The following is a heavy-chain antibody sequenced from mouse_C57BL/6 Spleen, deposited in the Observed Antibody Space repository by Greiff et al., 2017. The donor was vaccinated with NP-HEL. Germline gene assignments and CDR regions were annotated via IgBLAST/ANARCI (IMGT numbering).Heavy chain of an antibody. Sequence: LVESGAELAKPGASVKLSCKASGYTFTSYWMHWVKQRPGQGLEWIGYINPSSGYTKYNQKFKDKATLTADKSSSTAYMQLSSLTYEDSAVYYCARGNYGSSYVWYFDVWGTGTTVTVSS. D-gene: IGHD1-1*01. CDR1: GYTFTSYW. J-gene: IGHJ1*03. CDR3: ARGNYGSSYVWYFDV. V-gene: IGHV1-7*01. CDR2: INPSSGYT.